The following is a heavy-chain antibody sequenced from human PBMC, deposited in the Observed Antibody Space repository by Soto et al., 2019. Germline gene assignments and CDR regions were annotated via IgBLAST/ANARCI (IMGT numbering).Heavy chain of an antibody. CDR1: GFIFSNYG. Sequence: GGSLRLCCAASGFIFSNYGMHWVRQAPGKGLEWVAVIWYDGSNTYYADSVKGRFTISRANSKNTLYLQMNSLRAEDTAVYYCAKDYYARSGYYYFRHSPLAFWGQGTLVTVSS. J-gene: IGHJ1*01. CDR2: IWYDGSNT. D-gene: IGHD3-22*01. V-gene: IGHV3-33*06. CDR3: AKDYYARSGYYYFRHSPLAF.